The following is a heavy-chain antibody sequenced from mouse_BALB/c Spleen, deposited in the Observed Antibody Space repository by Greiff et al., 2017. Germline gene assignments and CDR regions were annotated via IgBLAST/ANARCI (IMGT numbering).Heavy chain of an antibody. CDR2: ISSGGSYT. V-gene: IGHV5-6-4*01. CDR3: TRDGGPYYAMDY. J-gene: IGHJ4*01. Sequence: EVKLVESGGGLVKPGGSLKLSCAASGFTFSSYTMSWVRQTPENRLEWVATISSGGSYTYYPDSVKGRFTISRDNAKNTLYLQMSSLKSEDTAMYYCTRDGGPYYAMDYWGQGTSVTVSS. CDR1: GFTFSSYT.